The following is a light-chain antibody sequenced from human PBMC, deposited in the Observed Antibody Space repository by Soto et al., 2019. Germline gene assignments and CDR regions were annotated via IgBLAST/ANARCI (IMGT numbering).Light chain of an antibody. Sequence: ESVLTQSPRTVSLSPGKRATLSCRASQRVSSSYLAWYQQKPGQAPRLLIYRASSRATGIPERFSGSGSVTDFTLTISRLEPEDFAVYFCQQYGSSPRTFGQGTKVDIK. CDR3: QQYGSSPRT. CDR1: QRVSSSY. CDR2: RAS. J-gene: IGKJ1*01. V-gene: IGKV3-20*01.